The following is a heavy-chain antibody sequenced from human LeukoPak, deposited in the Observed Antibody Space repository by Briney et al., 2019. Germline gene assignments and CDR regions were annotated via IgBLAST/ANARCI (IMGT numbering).Heavy chain of an antibody. CDR2: INHSGST. CDR1: GGSISSYY. J-gene: IGHJ5*02. CDR3: ARDHYGWFDP. V-gene: IGHV4-34*01. Sequence: SETLSLTCTVSGGSISSYYWSWIRQPPGKGLEWIGEINHSGSTNYNPSLKSRVTISVDTSKNQFSLKLSSVTAADTAVYYCARDHYGWFDPWGQGTLVTVSS. D-gene: IGHD3-10*01.